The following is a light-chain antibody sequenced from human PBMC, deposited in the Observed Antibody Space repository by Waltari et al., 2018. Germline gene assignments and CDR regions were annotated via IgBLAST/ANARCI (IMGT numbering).Light chain of an antibody. V-gene: IGKV4-1*01. CDR1: ESVLYISNNKNH. Sequence: DIVMTQSLESLAVSLGERATISCKTRESVLYISNNKNHLAWYQQKPGQPPRLLLYWASTRESGVPDRFIGSGSETDFTLTVTSLQAEDVAVYYCQQYYNTPLTFGGGTKVGVK. J-gene: IGKJ4*01. CDR2: WAS. CDR3: QQYYNTPLT.